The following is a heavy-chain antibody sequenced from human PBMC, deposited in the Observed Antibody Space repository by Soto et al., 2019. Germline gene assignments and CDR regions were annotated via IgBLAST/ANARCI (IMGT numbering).Heavy chain of an antibody. J-gene: IGHJ4*02. D-gene: IGHD3-3*01. Sequence: SETLSLTCAVSGGSISSPGYSWNWIRQPPGKGLEWIGYIYHSGSTYYNPSVKSRVTISVDKSKNQFSLKLTSVTAADTAVYYCARGRFLDPFDYWGQGTRVTVSS. CDR3: ARGRFLDPFDY. V-gene: IGHV4-30-2*01. CDR2: IYHSGST. CDR1: GGSISSPGYS.